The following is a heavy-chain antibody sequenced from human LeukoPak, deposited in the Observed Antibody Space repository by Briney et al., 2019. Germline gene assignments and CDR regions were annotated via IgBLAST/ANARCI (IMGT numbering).Heavy chain of an antibody. CDR2: INHSGST. Sequence: KTSETLSLTCAVYGGSFSGYYWSWIRQPPGKGLEWIGEINHSGSTNYNPSLKSRVTISVDTSKNQFSLKLSSVTAADTAVYYCARGRDGYNPFDYWGQGTLVTVSS. V-gene: IGHV4-34*01. CDR1: GGSFSGYY. D-gene: IGHD5-12*01. J-gene: IGHJ4*02. CDR3: ARGRDGYNPFDY.